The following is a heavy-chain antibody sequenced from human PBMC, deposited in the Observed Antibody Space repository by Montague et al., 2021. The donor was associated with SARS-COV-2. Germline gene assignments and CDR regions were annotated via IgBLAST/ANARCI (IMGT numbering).Heavy chain of an antibody. Sequence: SETLSLTCTVSGDSISTYYWSWIRQPPGKGLEWIGDIYYNGYTNYNPSLNSRVTISVDTSKNQFSLRLSSVTAADTAVYFCARGGATYYYDTSGYVNAFDTWGQGTVVTVSS. D-gene: IGHD3-22*01. J-gene: IGHJ3*02. CDR2: IYYNGYT. V-gene: IGHV4-59*01. CDR3: ARGGATYYYDTSGYVNAFDT. CDR1: GDSISTYY.